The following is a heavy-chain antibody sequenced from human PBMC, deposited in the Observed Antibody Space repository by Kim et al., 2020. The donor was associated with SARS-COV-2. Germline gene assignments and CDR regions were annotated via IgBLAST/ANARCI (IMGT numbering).Heavy chain of an antibody. CDR2: IWYDGSNK. D-gene: IGHD3-16*01. CDR3: AKDHWNTIYFGGEQKYGMDV. V-gene: IGHV3-33*06. CDR1: GFTFSSYG. J-gene: IGHJ6*02. Sequence: GGSLRLSCAASGFTFSSYGMHWVRQAPGKGLEWVAVIWYDGSNKYYADSVKGRFTISRDNSKNTLYLQMNSLRAEDTAVYYCAKDHWNTIYFGGEQKYGMDVWGQGTTVTVSS.